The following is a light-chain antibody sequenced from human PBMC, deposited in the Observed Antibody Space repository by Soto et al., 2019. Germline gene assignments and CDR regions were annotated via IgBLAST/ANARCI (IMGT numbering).Light chain of an antibody. Sequence: QSALTQPASVSGSPGQSITISCTGTSSDFGIYNLVSWFQQHPGKAPKLMIYEGSKRPSGISDRFSGSKSGNTAFLTISGLQAEDESDYYCCSFAGPRGLIFGGGTKLT. CDR3: CSFAGPRGLI. CDR1: SSDFGIYNL. CDR2: EGS. J-gene: IGLJ2*01. V-gene: IGLV2-23*01.